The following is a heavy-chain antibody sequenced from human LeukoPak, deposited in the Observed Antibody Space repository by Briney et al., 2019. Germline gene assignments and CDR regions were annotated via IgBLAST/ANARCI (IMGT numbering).Heavy chain of an antibody. CDR3: ARAGNWFDP. CDR2: MNPNSGNT. J-gene: IGHJ5*02. CDR1: GGTFSSYT. Sequence: GASVKVSCKASGGTFSSYTISWVRQATGQGLEWMGWMNPNSGNTGYAQKFQGRVTITRNTSISTAYMELSSLRSEDTAVYYCARAGNWFDPWGQGTLVTVSS. V-gene: IGHV1-8*03.